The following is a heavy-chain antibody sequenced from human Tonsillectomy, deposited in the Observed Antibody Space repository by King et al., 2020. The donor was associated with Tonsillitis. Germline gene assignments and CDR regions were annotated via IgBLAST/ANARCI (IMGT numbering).Heavy chain of an antibody. CDR3: ARGPGIGVVSGAFDI. CDR1: GGSISSYY. CDR2: IYYSGST. Sequence: QLQESGPGLVKPSETLSLTCTVSGGSISSYYWSWIRQPPGKGLEWIGYIYYSGSTNYNPSLKSRVTISVDTSKNQFSLKLSSVTAADTAVYYCARGPGIGVVSGAFDIWVQGTMVTVSS. D-gene: IGHD2-21*01. J-gene: IGHJ3*02. V-gene: IGHV4-59*08.